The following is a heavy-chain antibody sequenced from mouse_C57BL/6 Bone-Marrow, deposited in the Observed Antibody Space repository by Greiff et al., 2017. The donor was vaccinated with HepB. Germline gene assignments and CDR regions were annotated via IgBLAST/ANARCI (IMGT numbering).Heavy chain of an antibody. CDR2: FHPYNDDT. CDR3: ARIYGGYYSWFAY. J-gene: IGHJ3*01. D-gene: IGHD2-3*01. Sequence: VQLQQSGAELVKPGASVKMSCKASGYTFTTYPIEWMKQIHGKSLEWIGNFHPYNDDTKYNEKFNGKATLTVEKSSSTVYLELSRLTSDDSAVYYCARIYGGYYSWFAYWGQGTLVTVSA. CDR1: GYTFTTYP. V-gene: IGHV1-47*01.